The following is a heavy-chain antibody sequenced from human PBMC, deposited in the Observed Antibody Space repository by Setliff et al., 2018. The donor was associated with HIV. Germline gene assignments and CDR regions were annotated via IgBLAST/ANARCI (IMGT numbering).Heavy chain of an antibody. V-gene: IGHV3-74*01. J-gene: IGHJ4*02. Sequence: GGSLRLSCAASGFTLSSYWMHWVRQAPGKGLVYVSHINGDGSTTTYADSVKGRFTISRDNSRDTLYLQMNSLRVEDTAVYFCAKTIAALDYWGQGTLVTVSS. D-gene: IGHD6-13*01. CDR3: AKTIAALDY. CDR1: GFTLSSYW. CDR2: INGDGSTT.